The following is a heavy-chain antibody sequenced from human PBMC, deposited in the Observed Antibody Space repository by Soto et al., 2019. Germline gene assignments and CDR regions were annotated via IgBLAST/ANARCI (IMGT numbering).Heavy chain of an antibody. J-gene: IGHJ4*02. CDR2: IYYSGST. Sequence: SETLSLTCTVSGGSISSYYWSWIRQPPGKGLEWIGYIYYSGSTNYNPSLKSRVTISVDTSKSQFSLKLSSVTAADTAVYYCATSTTVTLIWNYWGQGTLVTVSS. CDR3: ATSTTVTLIWNY. V-gene: IGHV4-59*01. CDR1: GGSISSYY. D-gene: IGHD4-17*01.